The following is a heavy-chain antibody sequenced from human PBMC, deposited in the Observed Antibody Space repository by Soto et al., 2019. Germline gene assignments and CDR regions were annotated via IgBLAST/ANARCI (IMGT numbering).Heavy chain of an antibody. V-gene: IGHV1-18*01. J-gene: IGHJ4*02. Sequence: VQLVQSGAEVKKPGASVKVSCKASGYTFASYAISWMRQAPGQGLEWMGWISAYNCNTNYAQKLQGRVTMTTDTSTSTAYMELRSLASDDKAVYYCARDPTTPDYWGQGTLVSVSS. CDR3: ARDPTTPDY. CDR2: ISAYNCNT. CDR1: GYTFASYA.